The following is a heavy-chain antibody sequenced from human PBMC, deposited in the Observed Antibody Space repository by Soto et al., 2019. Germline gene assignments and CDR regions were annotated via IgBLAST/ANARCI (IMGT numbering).Heavy chain of an antibody. V-gene: IGHV1-3*05. CDR1: GYTFTSYA. D-gene: IGHD1-26*01. CDR2: INAGNGNT. Sequence: QVQLVQSGAEEKKPGASVKVSCKASGYTFTSYAMHWVRQAPGQRLEWMGWINAGNGNTKYSQKFQGRVTITRDTSASTAYMEPSSLRPEDTAVYYCARAGVGATPNDYWGQGTLVTVSS. J-gene: IGHJ4*02. CDR3: ARAGVGATPNDY.